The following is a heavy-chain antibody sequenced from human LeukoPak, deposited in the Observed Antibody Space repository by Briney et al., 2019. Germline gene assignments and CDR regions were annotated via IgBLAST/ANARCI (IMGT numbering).Heavy chain of an antibody. Sequence: PGGSLRLSCAASGFTFSSYAMSWVRQAPGKGLEWVSGISGSGDNTYYADSVKGRFTISRGNSKSTLYVQVNSLGTEDTAAYYCAKGSYYDSSGSFYFDYWGQGTLVTVSS. CDR1: GFTFSSYA. J-gene: IGHJ4*02. CDR3: AKGSYYDSSGSFYFDY. D-gene: IGHD3-22*01. V-gene: IGHV3-23*01. CDR2: ISGSGDNT.